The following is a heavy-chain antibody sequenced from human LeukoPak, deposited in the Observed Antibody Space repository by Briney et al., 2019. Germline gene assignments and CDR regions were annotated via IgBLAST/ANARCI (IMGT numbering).Heavy chain of an antibody. CDR1: GFGLCSQW. Sequence: PAGSLTPSCVPSGFGLCSQWMSWIRQAAGNGREWVANIKQDRSEKYYVNQVKSRITISRHNAKNSVYPQMNSLRAEDTAVDYCGRAMDVWGQGTTVTVSS. CDR3: GRAMDV. CDR2: IKQDRSEK. J-gene: IGHJ6*02. V-gene: IGHV3-7*04.